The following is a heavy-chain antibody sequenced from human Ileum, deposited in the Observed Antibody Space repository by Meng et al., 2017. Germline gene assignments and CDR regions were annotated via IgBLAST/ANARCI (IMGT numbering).Heavy chain of an antibody. Sequence: QEQPHESGPRLVQPSGTLSLTFAFSGTWWGCVRPPPGKGLEWIGEIFQSGRTNYNPSLKSRVTLSIAKSKSQISLQLSAVAAADTAVYSCATSNDRDVYYLGYWGQGTLVTVSS. J-gene: IGHJ4*02. CDR2: IFQSGRT. CDR1: GTW. D-gene: IGHD3-22*01. V-gene: IGHV4-4*02. CDR3: ATSNDRDVYYLGY.